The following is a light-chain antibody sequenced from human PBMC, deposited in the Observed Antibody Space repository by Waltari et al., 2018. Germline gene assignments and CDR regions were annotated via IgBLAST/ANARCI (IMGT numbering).Light chain of an antibody. V-gene: IGLV9-49*01. J-gene: IGLJ2*01. CDR3: GADHGSGSNFVVV. CDR1: DGYSNYK. Sequence: QPVLTQPPSTSASLGASVTLTCTLSDGYSNYKVDWYQQRPGRGPRFVVRVGAGGIVGSKGDGIPDRFSVLASGLNRYLIIKNMQEEDESDYHCGADHGSGSNFVVVFGGGTKLTVL. CDR2: VGAGGIVG.